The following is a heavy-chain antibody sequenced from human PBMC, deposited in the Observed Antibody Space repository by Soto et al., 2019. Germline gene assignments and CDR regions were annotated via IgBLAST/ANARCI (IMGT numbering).Heavy chain of an antibody. CDR1: GYSFTSYW. V-gene: IGHV5-10-1*01. J-gene: IGHJ4*02. D-gene: IGHD3-22*01. CDR3: ARHPSYDSSGYYRDPIDY. CDR2: IDPSDSYT. Sequence: PGESLKISCKGSGYSFTSYWISWVRQMPGKGLEWMGRIDPSDSYTNYSPSFQGHVTISADKSISTAYLQWSSLKASDTAMYYCARHPSYDSSGYYRDPIDYWGQGTLVTVS.